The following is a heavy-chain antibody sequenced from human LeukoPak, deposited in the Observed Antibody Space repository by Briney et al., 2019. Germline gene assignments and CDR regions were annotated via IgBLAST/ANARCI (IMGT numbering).Heavy chain of an antibody. J-gene: IGHJ3*02. Sequence: GGSLRLSCAASGFTFSSYAMHWVRQAPGKGLEWVAVISYDGSNEYYADSVKGRFTISRDNSKNTLYLQMNSLRAEDTAVYYCARVESSGRYAFDIWGQGTMVTVSS. V-gene: IGHV3-30-3*01. CDR2: ISYDGSNE. CDR3: ARVESSGRYAFDI. CDR1: GFTFSSYA. D-gene: IGHD6-19*01.